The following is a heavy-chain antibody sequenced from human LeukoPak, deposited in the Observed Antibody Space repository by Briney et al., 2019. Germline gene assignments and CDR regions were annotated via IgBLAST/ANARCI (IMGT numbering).Heavy chain of an antibody. J-gene: IGHJ1*01. CDR2: IRSDGSDT. Sequence: GGSLRLSCAASGFTFSDTWMHWVRQAPGEGLVWVSRIRSDGSDTRYAESVKGRFTTSRDNAKKMLFLQMNSLRAEDTAVYYCTRDFYSSSWDWGQGTLVTVSS. CDR1: GFTFSDTW. CDR3: TRDFYSSSWD. V-gene: IGHV3-74*01. D-gene: IGHD6-13*01.